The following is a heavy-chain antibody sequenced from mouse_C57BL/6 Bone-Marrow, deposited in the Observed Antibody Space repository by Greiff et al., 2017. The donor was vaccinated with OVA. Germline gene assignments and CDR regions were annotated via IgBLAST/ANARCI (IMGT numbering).Heavy chain of an antibody. CDR3: TRKLRPFAY. CDR1: GFTFSSYG. D-gene: IGHD3-2*02. CDR2: ISSGGSYT. V-gene: IGHV5-6*01. J-gene: IGHJ3*01. Sequence: EVMLVESGGDLVKPGGSLKLSCAASGFTFSSYGMSWVRQTPDKRLAWVATISSGGSYTYYPDSVKGRFPIYRDNAKNTLYLQMSSLKSEDTAMYYCTRKLRPFAYWGQGTLVTVSA.